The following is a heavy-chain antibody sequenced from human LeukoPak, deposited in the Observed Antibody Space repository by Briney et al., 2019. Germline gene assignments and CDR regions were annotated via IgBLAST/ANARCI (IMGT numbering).Heavy chain of an antibody. CDR1: GGSISSSSYY. CDR3: ARGTDKWNYVEAFDM. J-gene: IGHJ3*02. V-gene: IGHV4-39*07. D-gene: IGHD1-7*01. CDR2: IYYSGST. Sequence: SETLSLTCTVSGGSISSSSYYWGWIRQPPGKGLEWIGSIYYSGSTYYNPSLKSRVTISIDTSKNQFSLKLSSVTAADTAVYYCARGTDKWNYVEAFDMWGQGTMVTVSS.